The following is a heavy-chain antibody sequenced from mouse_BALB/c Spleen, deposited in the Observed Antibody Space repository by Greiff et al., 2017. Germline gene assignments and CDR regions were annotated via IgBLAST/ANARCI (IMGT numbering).Heavy chain of an antibody. CDR1: GFTFSSYA. J-gene: IGHJ3*01. CDR3: AREGAIYYDYDRFAY. V-gene: IGHV5-6-5*01. D-gene: IGHD2-4*01. Sequence: DVKLVESGGGLVKPGGSLKLSCAASGFTFSSYAMSWVRQTPEKRLEWVASISSGGSTYYPDSVKGRFTISRDNARNILYLQMSSLRSEDTAMYYCAREGAIYYDYDRFAYWGQGTLVTVSA. CDR2: ISSGGST.